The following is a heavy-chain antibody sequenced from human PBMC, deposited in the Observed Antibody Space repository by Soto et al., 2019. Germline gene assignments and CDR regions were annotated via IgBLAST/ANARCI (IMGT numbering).Heavy chain of an antibody. D-gene: IGHD6-13*01. J-gene: IGHJ4*02. Sequence: SSETLSLTCTVSGGSVSSYYWSWIRQPPGKGLEWIGYIYYSGSTNYNPSLKSRVTISVDTSKNQFSLKLSSVTAADTAVYYCARETVTSSIAAATQPYSDYWGQGTLVTVSS. CDR1: GGSVSSYY. CDR3: ARETVTSSIAAATQPYSDY. CDR2: IYYSGST. V-gene: IGHV4-59*02.